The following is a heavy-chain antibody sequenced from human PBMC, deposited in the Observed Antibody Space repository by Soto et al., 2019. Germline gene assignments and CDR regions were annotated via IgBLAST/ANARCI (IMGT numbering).Heavy chain of an antibody. CDR1: GGSISSGGYY. Sequence: PSETLSLTCTVSGGSISSGGYYWSWIRQHPGKGLEWIGYIYYSGSTYYNPSLKSRVTISVDTSKNQFSLKLSSVTAADTAVYYCASRYCSGGSCSSDYNWFGPWGQGTLVTVSS. CDR3: ASRYCSGGSCSSDYNWFGP. J-gene: IGHJ5*02. V-gene: IGHV4-31*03. D-gene: IGHD2-15*01. CDR2: IYYSGST.